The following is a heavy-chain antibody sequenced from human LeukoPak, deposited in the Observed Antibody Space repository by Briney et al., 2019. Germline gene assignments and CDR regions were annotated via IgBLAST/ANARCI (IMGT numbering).Heavy chain of an antibody. Sequence: PGGSLRLSCAASGFTFSNYWMSWVRQAPGKGLEWVANINQYGSENYYVDSVRGRFTISRDNAQNSLYLQMNSLRAEDTAVYYCARATYYDSSGYWGYFFDCWGQGTLVTASS. CDR2: INQYGSEN. J-gene: IGHJ4*02. D-gene: IGHD3-22*01. CDR3: ARATYYDSSGYWGYFFDC. V-gene: IGHV3-7*01. CDR1: GFTFSNYW.